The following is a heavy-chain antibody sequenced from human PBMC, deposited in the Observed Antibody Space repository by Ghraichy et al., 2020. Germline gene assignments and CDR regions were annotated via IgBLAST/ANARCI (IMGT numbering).Heavy chain of an antibody. CDR1: GYTFTSYG. V-gene: IGHV1-18*01. Sequence: ASVKVSCKASGYTFTSYGISWVRQAPGQGLEWMGWISAYNGNTNYAQKLQGRVTMTTDTSTSTAYMELRSLRSDDTAVYYCAREGPEYYYYYGMDVWGQGTTVTVSS. J-gene: IGHJ6*02. CDR3: AREGPEYYYYYGMDV. D-gene: IGHD1-14*01. CDR2: ISAYNGNT.